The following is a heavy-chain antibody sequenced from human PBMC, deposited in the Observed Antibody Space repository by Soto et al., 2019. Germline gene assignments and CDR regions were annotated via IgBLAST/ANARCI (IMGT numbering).Heavy chain of an antibody. CDR2: ISYDGSNK. CDR1: GFTFSSYG. V-gene: IGHV3-30*18. Sequence: GGSLRISGAASGFTFSSYGMHWVRQAPGKGLEWVAVISYDGSNKYYADSVQGRFTIARDNSKNTLYLQMNSLKAEYTAGYYSTKVDWMGGGGWYTDYGMDVSGQGTTVTVSS. CDR3: TKVDWMGGGGWYTDYGMDV. J-gene: IGHJ6*02. D-gene: IGHD6-19*01.